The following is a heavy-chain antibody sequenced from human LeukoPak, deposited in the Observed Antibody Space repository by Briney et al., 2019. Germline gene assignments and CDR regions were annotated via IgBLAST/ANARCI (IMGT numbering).Heavy chain of an antibody. D-gene: IGHD7-27*01. Sequence: GGSLRLSCAASGFTFSSYSMNWVRQAPGKGLEWVSSISSSSSYIYYADSVKGRFTISRDNAKNSLYLQMNSLRAEDTAVYYCARDRELWTGYCFDYWGQGTLVTVSS. J-gene: IGHJ4*02. V-gene: IGHV3-21*01. CDR2: ISSSSSYI. CDR3: ARDRELWTGYCFDY. CDR1: GFTFSSYS.